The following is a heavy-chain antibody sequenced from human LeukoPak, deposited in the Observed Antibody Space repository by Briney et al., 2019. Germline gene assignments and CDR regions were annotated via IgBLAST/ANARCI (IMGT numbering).Heavy chain of an antibody. CDR3: AKDHDFWSGYLDY. Sequence: GRSLRLSCAASGFTFDDYAMYWVRQAPGKGLEWVSGISWNSGSIGYADPVKGRFTISRDNAKNSLYLQMNSLRAEDTALYYCAKDHDFWSGYLDYWGQGTLVTVSS. CDR1: GFTFDDYA. D-gene: IGHD3-3*01. CDR2: ISWNSGSI. J-gene: IGHJ4*02. V-gene: IGHV3-9*01.